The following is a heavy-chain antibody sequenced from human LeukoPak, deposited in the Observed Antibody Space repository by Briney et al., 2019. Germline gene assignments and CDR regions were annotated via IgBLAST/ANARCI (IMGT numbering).Heavy chain of an antibody. V-gene: IGHV5-51*01. Sequence: GESLKISCKVSGYIFTDYWIGSVRQMPGKRLECMGIFYPDDSDTRYSPSFQGQVPISADKSVSTAFLQWSSLQASDTAMYFCARLAMTGTALSYFDYWGQGTLVTVSS. CDR1: GYIFTDYW. D-gene: IGHD1-20*01. CDR3: ARLAMTGTALSYFDY. J-gene: IGHJ4*02. CDR2: FYPDDSDT.